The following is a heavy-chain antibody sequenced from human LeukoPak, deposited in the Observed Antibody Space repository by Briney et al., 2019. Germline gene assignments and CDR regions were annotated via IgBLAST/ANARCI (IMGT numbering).Heavy chain of an antibody. D-gene: IGHD6-19*01. CDR2: ISSSSSYI. V-gene: IGHV3-21*01. J-gene: IGHJ4*02. Sequence: GGSLRLSCAASGFTFSSYSMNWVRQAPGKGLEWVSSISSSSSYIYYADSVKGRFTISRDNAKNSLYLQMNSLRAEDTAVYYCAIHFSGTNIAVAGPHWGQGTLVTVSS. CDR1: GFTFSSYS. CDR3: AIHFSGTNIAVAGPH.